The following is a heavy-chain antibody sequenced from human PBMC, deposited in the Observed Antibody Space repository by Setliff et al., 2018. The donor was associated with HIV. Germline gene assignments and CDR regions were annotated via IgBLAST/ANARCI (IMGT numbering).Heavy chain of an antibody. CDR2: IYYSGAT. J-gene: IGHJ4*02. V-gene: IGHV4-39*07. Sequence: LSLTCSVSGASINSGSYYWGWIRQPPGKGLEWIGSIYYSGATQYSPSLAGRVTMSVDTSKNQFSLKMTSVTAADTAVYYCARSFDSDFLYYFDYWGQGTLVTVSS. CDR3: ARSFDSDFLYYFDY. CDR1: GASINSGSYY. D-gene: IGHD3-10*01.